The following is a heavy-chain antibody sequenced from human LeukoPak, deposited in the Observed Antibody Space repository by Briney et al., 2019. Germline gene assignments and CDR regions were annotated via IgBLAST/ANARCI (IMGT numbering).Heavy chain of an antibody. Sequence: ASVKVSCKASGYSFTSYGFNWVRQAPGQGLEWMGWMSAYNGKTNYAHSLQGRVTVTADTSTSTAYMELSSLRSEDTALYYCVRSSPRSFQGAGPGGGSWGQGTLVTVSS. D-gene: IGHD3-10*01. J-gene: IGHJ5*02. V-gene: IGHV1-18*01. CDR1: GYSFTSYG. CDR3: VRSSPRSFQGAGPGGGS. CDR2: MSAYNGKT.